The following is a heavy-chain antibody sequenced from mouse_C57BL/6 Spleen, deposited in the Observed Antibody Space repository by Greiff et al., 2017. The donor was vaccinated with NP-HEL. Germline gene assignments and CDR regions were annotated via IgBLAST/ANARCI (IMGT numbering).Heavy chain of an antibody. J-gene: IGHJ2*01. CDR1: GFNIKDDY. D-gene: IGHD1-1*01. Sequence: EVQLQQSGAELVRPGASVKLSCTASGFNIKDDYMHWVKQRPEQGLEWIGWIDPENGDTEYASKFQGKATITADTSSNTAYLQLSSLTSEDTAVYYCTTHDYGRSYWGQGTTLTVSS. CDR3: TTHDYGRSY. CDR2: IDPENGDT. V-gene: IGHV14-4*01.